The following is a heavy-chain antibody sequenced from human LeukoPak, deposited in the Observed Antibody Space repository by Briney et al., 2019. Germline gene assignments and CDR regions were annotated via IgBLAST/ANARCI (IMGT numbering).Heavy chain of an antibody. V-gene: IGHV4-4*07. J-gene: IGHJ4*02. CDR2: THTSGST. CDR1: GGSFSSYY. D-gene: IGHD3-10*01. Sequence: SETLSLTCAVYGGSFSSYYWSWIRQPAGKGLEWVGRTHTSGSTNYNPSLKSRVTMSVDTSKNQFSLKLSSVTAADTAVYYCARDRYYYGSGSYYFDYWGQGTLVTVSS. CDR3: ARDRYYYGSGSYYFDY.